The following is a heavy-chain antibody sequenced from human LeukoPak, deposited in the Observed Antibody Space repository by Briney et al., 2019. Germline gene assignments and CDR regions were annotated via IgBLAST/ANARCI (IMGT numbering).Heavy chain of an antibody. CDR2: INPNSGGT. Sequence: ASVKVSCKASGYTFTGYYMHWVRQAPGQGLEWMGWINPNSGGTNYAQKFQGRVTMTRDTSVSTAYMELSRLRSDDTAVYYCARGGIVEATVGHDAFDIWGQGTMVTVSS. CDR1: GYTFTGYY. CDR3: ARGGIVEATVGHDAFDI. D-gene: IGHD1-26*01. V-gene: IGHV1-2*02. J-gene: IGHJ3*02.